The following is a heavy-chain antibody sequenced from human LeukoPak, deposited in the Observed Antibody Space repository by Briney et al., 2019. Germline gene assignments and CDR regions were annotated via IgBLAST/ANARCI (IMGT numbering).Heavy chain of an antibody. J-gene: IGHJ3*02. V-gene: IGHV3-43D*03. CDR3: ALVGNPRDAFDI. D-gene: IGHD1-14*01. CDR2: ISWDGGST. Sequence: PGGSLRLSCAASGFTFDDYAMHWVRQAPGKGLEWVSLISWDGGSTYYADSVKGRFTISRDNSKNSLYLQMNSLRAEDTALYYCALVGNPRDAFDIWGQGTMVTVSS. CDR1: GFTFDDYA.